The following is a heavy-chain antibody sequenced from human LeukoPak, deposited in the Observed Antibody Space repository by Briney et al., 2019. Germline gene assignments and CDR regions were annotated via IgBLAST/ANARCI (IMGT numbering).Heavy chain of an antibody. CDR2: INPNSGGT. V-gene: IGHV1-2*02. D-gene: IGHD6-13*01. J-gene: IGHJ4*02. Sequence: ASVKVSCKASGYTFTGYYMHWVRQAPGQGLEWMGWINPNSGGTNYAQKFQGRVTMTRDTSTSTAYMELRSLRSDDTAVYYCARGPIPAAGDNWGQGTWVPVPS. CDR3: ARGPIPAAGDN. CDR1: GYTFTGYY.